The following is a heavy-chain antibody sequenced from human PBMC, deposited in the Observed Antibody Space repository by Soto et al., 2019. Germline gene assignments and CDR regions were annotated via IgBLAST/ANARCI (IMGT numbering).Heavy chain of an antibody. CDR2: IDPSDSYT. J-gene: IGHJ6*02. Sequence: GESLKISCKGSGYSFTSYWISWVRQMPGKGLEWMGRIDPSDSYTNYSPSFQGHVTISADKSISTAYLQWSSLKASDTAMYYCASTEDGIAAAGTPWYYYYGMAVWGQGTTVTVSS. CDR3: ASTEDGIAAAGTPWYYYYGMAV. V-gene: IGHV5-10-1*01. CDR1: GYSFTSYW. D-gene: IGHD6-13*01.